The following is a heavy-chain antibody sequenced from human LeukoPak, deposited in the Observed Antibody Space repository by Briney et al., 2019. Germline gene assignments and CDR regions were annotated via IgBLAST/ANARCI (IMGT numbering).Heavy chain of an antibody. J-gene: IGHJ6*04. D-gene: IGHD2-21*01. CDR3: AKEVVMGETNYYYYGMDV. CDR2: ISGSGGRA. CDR1: GFNFRGYA. Sequence: GGSLRLSCAASGFNFRGYAMSWVRQAPGKGLEWVSAISGSGGRAHYADSVRGRFTISRDNSQNTLQLQMNSLRAEDTAVYYCAKEVVMGETNYYYYGMDVWGKGTTVTVSS. V-gene: IGHV3-23*01.